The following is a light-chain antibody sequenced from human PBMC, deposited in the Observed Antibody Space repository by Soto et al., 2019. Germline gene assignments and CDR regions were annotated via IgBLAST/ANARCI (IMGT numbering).Light chain of an antibody. CDR1: QSINSW. V-gene: IGKV1-5*03. CDR2: KAS. CDR3: QQYDRFPYT. J-gene: IGKJ2*01. Sequence: DIQMTQSPSTLSASIGDTVIITCRASQSINSWLAWYQQKPGKAPKLLIHKASTLESGVPSRFSGSKSGTEFTLTISSLQPDDLATFYCQQYDRFPYTFGQGTKLEIK.